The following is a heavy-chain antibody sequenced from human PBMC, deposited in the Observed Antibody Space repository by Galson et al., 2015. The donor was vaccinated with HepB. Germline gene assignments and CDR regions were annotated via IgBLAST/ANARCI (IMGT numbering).Heavy chain of an antibody. V-gene: IGHV3-21*01. D-gene: IGHD6-13*01. J-gene: IGHJ4*02. Sequence: SLRLSCAASGFTFSSYGMNWVRQAPGKGLEWVSSISSSSSYIYYADSVKGRFTISRDNAKNSLYLQVNSLRAEDTAVYYCARGIAAAGGGRYFDYWGQGTLVTVSS. CDR2: ISSSSSYI. CDR1: GFTFSSYG. CDR3: ARGIAAAGGGRYFDY.